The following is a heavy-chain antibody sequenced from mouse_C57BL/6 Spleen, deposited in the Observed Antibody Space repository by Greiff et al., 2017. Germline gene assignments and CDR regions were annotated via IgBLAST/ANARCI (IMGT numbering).Heavy chain of an antibody. J-gene: IGHJ2*01. V-gene: IGHV1-52*01. Sequence: QVQLQQPGAELVRPGSSVKLSCKASGYTFTSYWMHWVKQRPIQGLEWIGNIDPSDSETHYNQKFKDKATLTVDKSSSTAYMQLSSLTSEDSAVYYCAREGGYGSSLDYWGQGTTLTVSS. CDR3: AREGGYGSSLDY. CDR1: GYTFTSYW. CDR2: IDPSDSET. D-gene: IGHD1-1*01.